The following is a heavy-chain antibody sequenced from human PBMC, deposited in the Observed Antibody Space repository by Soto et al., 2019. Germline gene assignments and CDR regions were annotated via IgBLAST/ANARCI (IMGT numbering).Heavy chain of an antibody. J-gene: IGHJ6*02. V-gene: IGHV1-69*13. Sequence: SVQVSCKASGGTSSSYAISWVRQAPGQGLEWMGGIIPIFGTANYAQKFQGRVTITADESTSTAYMELSSLRSEDTAVYYCARDRASFRAGMDGWGQGTKVSV. CDR2: IIPIFGTA. D-gene: IGHD3-10*01. CDR3: ARDRASFRAGMDG. CDR1: GGTSSSYA.